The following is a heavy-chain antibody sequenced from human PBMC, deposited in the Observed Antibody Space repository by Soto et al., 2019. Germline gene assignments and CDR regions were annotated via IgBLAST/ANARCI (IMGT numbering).Heavy chain of an antibody. CDR1: GYTFTSYA. J-gene: IGHJ3*02. CDR3: ARDLRLLDAFDI. D-gene: IGHD2-21*01. Sequence: QVQLVQSGAEVKKPGASVKVSCKASGYTFTSYAMHWVRQAPGQRLEWMGWINAGNGNTKYSQKFQGRVTITRDTSASTAYMELSSLRSEDTAVYYCARDLRLLDAFDIWGQGTMVTVSS. CDR2: INAGNGNT. V-gene: IGHV1-3*01.